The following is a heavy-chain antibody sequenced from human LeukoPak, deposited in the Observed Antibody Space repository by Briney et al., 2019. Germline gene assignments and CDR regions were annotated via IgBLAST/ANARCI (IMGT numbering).Heavy chain of an antibody. CDR1: GVSISSNSYY. Sequence: SETLSLTCTVSGVSISSNSYYWGWIRQPPGKGLEWIASISYSGLTYYNPSLQSRVTISIDTSKRQFSLRLSSVTAADTAVYYCARDPGFGEPLDYWGQGTLVTVSS. J-gene: IGHJ4*02. CDR2: ISYSGLT. D-gene: IGHD3-10*01. V-gene: IGHV4-39*07. CDR3: ARDPGFGEPLDY.